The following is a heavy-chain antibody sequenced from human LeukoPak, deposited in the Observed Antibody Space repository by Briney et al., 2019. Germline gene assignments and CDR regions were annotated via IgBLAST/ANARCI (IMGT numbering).Heavy chain of an antibody. J-gene: IGHJ4*02. Sequence: GASVRVSCKASGYIFTASYIHWVRQAPGQGLEWMGWINPHSGDTKFAQKFQGRLTMTTDTAITTGYMELNRLRYDDAAMYYCARKHFGASSPFDYWGQGTLVTVFS. CDR1: GYIFTASY. D-gene: IGHD2-21*01. CDR3: ARKHFGASSPFDY. V-gene: IGHV1-2*02. CDR2: INPHSGDT.